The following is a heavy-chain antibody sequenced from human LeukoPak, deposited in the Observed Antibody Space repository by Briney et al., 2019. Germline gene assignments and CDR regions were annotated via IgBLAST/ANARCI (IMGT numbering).Heavy chain of an antibody. D-gene: IGHD3-10*02. J-gene: IGHJ6*04. V-gene: IGHV3-48*03. CDR3: AELGITMIGGV. CDR1: GFTFSSYE. CDR2: ISSSGSTI. Sequence: GGLRRSCAASGFTFSSYEMNWVRQAPGKGLEWVSYISSSGSTIYYADSVKGRFTISRDNAKNSLYLQMNSLRAEDTAVYYCAELGITMIGGVWGKGTTVTISS.